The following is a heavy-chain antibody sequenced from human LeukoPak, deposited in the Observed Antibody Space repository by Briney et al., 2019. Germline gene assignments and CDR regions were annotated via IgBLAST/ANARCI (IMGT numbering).Heavy chain of an antibody. CDR2: IYYSGST. Sequence: SETLSLTCTVPGGSISSHYWSWIRQPPGKGLEWIGYIYYSGSTNYNPSLKSRVTISVDTSKNQFSLKLSSVTAADTAVYYCARAGPGVQLWLLGYYYYYMDVWGKGTTVTVSS. J-gene: IGHJ6*03. V-gene: IGHV4-59*11. D-gene: IGHD5-18*01. CDR1: GGSISSHY. CDR3: ARAGPGVQLWLLGYYYYYMDV.